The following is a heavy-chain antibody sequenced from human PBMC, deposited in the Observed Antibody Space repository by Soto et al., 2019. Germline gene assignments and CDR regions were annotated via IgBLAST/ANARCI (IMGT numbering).Heavy chain of an antibody. D-gene: IGHD2-15*01. Sequence: VQLVQSGAEVKNPGASVKVSCKASGYTFTRYGISWVRQAPGQGLEWMGWVSADNGDTNYVEKLQGRVTMTTDASTRTAYMELRSLTSDDTAVYYCARDWYCSGGSCSDCFDPWGQGTLVTVSS. CDR3: ARDWYCSGGSCSDCFDP. CDR2: VSADNGDT. V-gene: IGHV1-18*04. J-gene: IGHJ5*02. CDR1: GYTFTRYG.